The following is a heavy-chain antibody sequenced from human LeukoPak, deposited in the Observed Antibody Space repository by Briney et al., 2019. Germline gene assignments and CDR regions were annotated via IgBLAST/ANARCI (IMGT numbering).Heavy chain of an antibody. D-gene: IGHD3-22*01. V-gene: IGHV3-74*01. CDR2: IKSDGST. Sequence: GGSLRLSCAASGFTFSTYWMHWVRQAPGKGLVWVSRIKSDGSTNYADCVKGRFTISRDNAKNTVSLQMNSLRPEDTGVYYCARAPSEIGGYYPEYFRHWGQGTLVTVSS. J-gene: IGHJ1*01. CDR1: GFTFSTYW. CDR3: ARAPSEIGGYYPEYFRH.